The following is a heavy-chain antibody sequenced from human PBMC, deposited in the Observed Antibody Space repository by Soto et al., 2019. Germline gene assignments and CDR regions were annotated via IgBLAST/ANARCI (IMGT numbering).Heavy chain of an antibody. CDR3: ARALYGMDV. CDR1: GGPINSSNW. V-gene: IGHV4-4*02. J-gene: IGHJ6*02. Sequence: SETLSLTCAVSGGPINSSNWWNWVRQPPGKGLEWIGEIFHSGSTNYNPSLKSRVTISVDKSKNQFSLKLTSVTAADTAVYYCARALYGMDVWGQGTPVTVSS. CDR2: IFHSGST.